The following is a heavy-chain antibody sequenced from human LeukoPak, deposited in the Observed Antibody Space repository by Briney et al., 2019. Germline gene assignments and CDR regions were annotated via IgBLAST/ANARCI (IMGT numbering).Heavy chain of an antibody. CDR2: ISGSGGST. J-gene: IGHJ4*02. V-gene: IGHV3-23*01. CDR1: GFTFSSYA. D-gene: IGHD2-21*02. CDR3: AKGRSIVVVTANDY. Sequence: GGSLRLSCAASGFTFSSYAMSWVRQAPGKGLEWVSAISGSGGSTYYADPVKGRFTISRDNSKNTLYLQMNSLRAEDTAVYYCAKGRSIVVVTANDYWGQGTLVTVSS.